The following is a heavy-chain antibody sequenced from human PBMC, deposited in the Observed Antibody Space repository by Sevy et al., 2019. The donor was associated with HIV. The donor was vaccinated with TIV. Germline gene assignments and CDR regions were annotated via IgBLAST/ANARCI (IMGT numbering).Heavy chain of an antibody. CDR3: AKDKGYCTNGVCQFDY. CDR2: ISGSGGST. D-gene: IGHD2-8*01. CDR1: GFTFSSYA. J-gene: IGHJ4*02. Sequence: GGSLRLSCAASGFTFSSYAMSWVRQAPGKGLEWVSAISGSGGSTYYADSVKGRFTLSRDNSKNTLYLQMNSLRAEDKAVYYCAKDKGYCTNGVCQFDYWGQGTLVTVSS. V-gene: IGHV3-23*01.